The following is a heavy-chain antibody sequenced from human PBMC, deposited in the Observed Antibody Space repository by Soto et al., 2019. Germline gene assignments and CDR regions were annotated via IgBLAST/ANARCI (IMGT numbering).Heavy chain of an antibody. Sequence: QVQLVESGGGVVQPGRSLRLSCAASGFTFSSYAMHWVRQAPGKGLEWVAVISYDGSNKYYADSVKGRFTISRDNSKNTLYMQMNGLRDEDTAVYYCARVSPTDIGVAAPHYYHYGMKVWGQGTTDTGSS. V-gene: IGHV3-30-3*01. J-gene: IGHJ6*02. CDR1: GFTFSSYA. CDR2: ISYDGSNK. CDR3: ARVSPTDIGVAAPHYYHYGMKV. D-gene: IGHD2-21*01.